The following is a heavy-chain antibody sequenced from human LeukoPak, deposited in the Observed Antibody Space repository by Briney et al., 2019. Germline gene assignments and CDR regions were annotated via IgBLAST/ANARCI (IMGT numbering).Heavy chain of an antibody. D-gene: IGHD3-10*01. CDR3: AKVGVGYAFDV. CDR2: ISRNSVSI. V-gene: IGHV3-9*01. J-gene: IGHJ3*01. Sequence: PGRSLRLSCAASGFRFGDNAMNWVRQAPGKGLEWVSDISRNSVSIGYADSVKGRFVISRDNAKNSLFLQMNSVRAEDTAFYYCAKVGVGYAFDVWDQGTMVTVS. CDR1: GFRFGDNA.